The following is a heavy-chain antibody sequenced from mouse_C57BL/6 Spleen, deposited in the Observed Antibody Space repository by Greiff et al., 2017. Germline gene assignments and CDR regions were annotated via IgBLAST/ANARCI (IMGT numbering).Heavy chain of an antibody. CDR3: TVLFAY. CDR2: IDPETGGT. V-gene: IGHV1-15*01. CDR1: GYTFTDYE. Sequence: VKLMESGAELVRPGASVTLSCKASGYTFTDYEMHWVKQTPVHGLEWIGAIDPETGGTAYTQKFKGKAILTADKSSSTAYMELRSLTSEDSAVYYCTVLFAYWGQGTLVTVSA. D-gene: IGHD2-14*01. J-gene: IGHJ3*01.